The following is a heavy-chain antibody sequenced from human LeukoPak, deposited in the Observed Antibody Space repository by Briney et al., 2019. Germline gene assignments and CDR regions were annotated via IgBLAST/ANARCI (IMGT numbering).Heavy chain of an antibody. CDR1: GGSISGYY. J-gene: IGHJ4*02. V-gene: IGHV4-59*08. Sequence: SETLSLTCTVSGGSISGYYWTWIRQPPGKGLEWIGYMYYNGNTNYNPSLKSRVTISVDPSKNQFSLKLTSVTTADTAVYYCARPVTARGGSGWLQHIDYWGQGTLVSVSS. CDR2: MYYNGNT. D-gene: IGHD6-19*01. CDR3: ARPVTARGGSGWLQHIDY.